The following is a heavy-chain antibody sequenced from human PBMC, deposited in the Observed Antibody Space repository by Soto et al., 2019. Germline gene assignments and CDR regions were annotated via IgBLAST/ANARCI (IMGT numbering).Heavy chain of an antibody. V-gene: IGHV3-9*01. Sequence: EVHLVESGGGLVQPGRSLRLSCAASGFTFDDYAMHWVRQGPGKGPEWVSGINWNSGAKGYADSVKGRFTISRDNANNSLYLQMNSLRPEDTGFYYCAKGHSSSWSTLDFWGQGSLVTVSS. CDR2: INWNSGAK. CDR3: AKGHSSSWSTLDF. CDR1: GFTFDDYA. D-gene: IGHD3-22*01. J-gene: IGHJ4*02.